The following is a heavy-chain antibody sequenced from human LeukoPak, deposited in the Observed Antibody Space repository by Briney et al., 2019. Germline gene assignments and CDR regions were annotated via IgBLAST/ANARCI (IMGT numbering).Heavy chain of an antibody. V-gene: IGHV4-39*07. CDR3: AREGDYSSSCDY. D-gene: IGHD6-6*01. CDR1: GFTFSSYG. J-gene: IGHJ4*02. CDR2: IYYSGST. Sequence: GSLRLSCAASGFTFSSYGMSWVRQPPGKGLEWIGSIYYSGSTYYNPSLKSRVTISVDTSKNQFSLKLSSVTAADTAVYYCAREGDYSSSCDYWGQGTLVTVSS.